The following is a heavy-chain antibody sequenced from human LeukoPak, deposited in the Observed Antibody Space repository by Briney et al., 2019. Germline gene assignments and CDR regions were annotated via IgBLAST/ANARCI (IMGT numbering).Heavy chain of an antibody. CDR1: GFTFSSYG. CDR2: ISYDGSNK. CDR3: AKDPLNGVPTALDI. J-gene: IGHJ3*02. Sequence: PGRSLRLSCAASGFTFSSYGMHWVRQAPGKGLEWVAVISYDGSNKYYADSVKGRFTISRDNSKNTLYLQMNSLRAEDTAVYYCAKDPLNGVPTALDIWGQGTMVTVSS. D-gene: IGHD1-1*01. V-gene: IGHV3-30*18.